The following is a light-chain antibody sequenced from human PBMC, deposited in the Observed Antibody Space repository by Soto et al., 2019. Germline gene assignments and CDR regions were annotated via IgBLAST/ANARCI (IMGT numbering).Light chain of an antibody. Sequence: DIQMTQSPSSLSASVGDRVTITCQASQNINNYLNWYQQKPGKAPKLLIYDASNLETGVPSRFSGSGAGTDFTFAISSLQPEDFATYYCQQYDNLFTFGPGTKVDIK. CDR2: DAS. CDR3: QQYDNLFT. CDR1: QNINNY. J-gene: IGKJ3*01. V-gene: IGKV1-33*01.